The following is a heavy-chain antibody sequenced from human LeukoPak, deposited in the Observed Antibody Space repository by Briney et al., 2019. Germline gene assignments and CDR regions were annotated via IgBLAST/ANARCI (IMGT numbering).Heavy chain of an antibody. D-gene: IGHD6-19*01. J-gene: IGHJ4*02. CDR1: GFTLSIYG. Sequence: AGSLRLSCATSGFTLSIYGMHWFRQAPGKGLEWVAFIRYDGTDKYYADSVKGRFTISRDNSKNTQYQQMNSLRAEDTAVYYCAKVGTGWYQSHYWGQGTMVTVSS. CDR2: IRYDGTDK. CDR3: AKVGTGWYQSHY. V-gene: IGHV3-30*02.